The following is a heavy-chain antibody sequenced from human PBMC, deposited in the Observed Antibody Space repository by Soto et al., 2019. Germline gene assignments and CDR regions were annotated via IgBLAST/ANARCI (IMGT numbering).Heavy chain of an antibody. CDR1: GYSFTNND. Sequence: ASVKVSCKASGYSFTNNDVSWVRQATGQGLAWMGWMNPGNGDTGYAQKFQGRVTMTRDITIATAYMELSSLRSDDTAIYYCARMATFGSLNWFDPWGQGTLVTVSS. V-gene: IGHV1-8*01. CDR2: MNPGNGDT. CDR3: ARMATFGSLNWFDP. J-gene: IGHJ5*02. D-gene: IGHD3-16*01.